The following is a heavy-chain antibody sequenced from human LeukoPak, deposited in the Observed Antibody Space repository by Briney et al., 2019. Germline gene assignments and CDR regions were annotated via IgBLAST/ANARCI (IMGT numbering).Heavy chain of an antibody. Sequence: SVKVSCTASGGTFSSYAISWVRQAPGQGLEWMVRIIPILGIANYAQKFQGRVTITADKSTSTAYMELSSLRSEDTAVYYCAREVYGSGSFSFDYWGQGTLVTVSS. CDR1: GGTFSSYA. CDR2: IIPILGIA. V-gene: IGHV1-69*04. D-gene: IGHD3-10*01. CDR3: AREVYGSGSFSFDY. J-gene: IGHJ4*02.